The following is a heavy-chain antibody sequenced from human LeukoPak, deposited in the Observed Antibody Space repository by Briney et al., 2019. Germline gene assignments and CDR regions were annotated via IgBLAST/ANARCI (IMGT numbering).Heavy chain of an antibody. CDR2: ISASNGNT. J-gene: IGHJ4*02. CDR1: GYTFTSYG. V-gene: IGHV1-18*01. CDR3: ARYMVRGVIAFDY. D-gene: IGHD3-10*01. Sequence: ASVKVSCKASGYTFTSYGVSWVRQAPGQGLEWMGWISASNGNTDYAQNLQGRVTMTTDTSTSTAYMELRSLSSDDTAVYYCARYMVRGVIAFDYWGQGTLVTVSS.